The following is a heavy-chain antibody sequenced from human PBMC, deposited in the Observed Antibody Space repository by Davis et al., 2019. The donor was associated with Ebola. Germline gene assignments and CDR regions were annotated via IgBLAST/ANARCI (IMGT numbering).Heavy chain of an antibody. J-gene: IGHJ4*02. V-gene: IGHV3-23*01. CDR2: ISGSGGST. Sequence: GESLKISCAASGFTFSSYAMSWVRQAPGKGLEWVSAISGSGGSTYYADSVKGRFTISRDSSKNTLYLQMNSLRAEDTAVYYCAKDLGIVGASDLFDYWGQGTLVTVSS. D-gene: IGHD1-26*01. CDR3: AKDLGIVGASDLFDY. CDR1: GFTFSSYA.